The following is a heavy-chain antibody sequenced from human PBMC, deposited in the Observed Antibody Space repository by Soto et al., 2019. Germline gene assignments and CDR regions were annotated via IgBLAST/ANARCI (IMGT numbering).Heavy chain of an antibody. D-gene: IGHD7-27*01. CDR1: GFTFSSYA. V-gene: IGHV3-30-3*01. Sequence: VQLVESGGGVVQPGRSLRLSCAASGFTFSSYAMHWVRQAPGKGLEWVAVISYDGSNKYYADSVKGRFTISRDNSKSTLYLQMNSLRAEDTAVYYCARDRGGRTGEDYYYYYGMDVWGQGTTVTVSS. CDR3: ARDRGGRTGEDYYYYYGMDV. CDR2: ISYDGSNK. J-gene: IGHJ6*02.